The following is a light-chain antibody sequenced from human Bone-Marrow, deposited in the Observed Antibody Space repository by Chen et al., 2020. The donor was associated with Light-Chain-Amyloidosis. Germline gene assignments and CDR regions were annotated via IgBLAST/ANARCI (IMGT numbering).Light chain of an antibody. Sequence: QSALTQPASVSVSPGQSITLSCTGTSSDVGGYNLVSWYQQHPGKAPKLMIYDVTQRPSGVSNRFSGSKSGNTASLTISGLQAEDEADYYCYSYVGSSTYVFGSGTKVTVL. V-gene: IGLV2-23*02. CDR1: SSDVGGYNL. J-gene: IGLJ1*01. CDR3: YSYVGSSTYV. CDR2: DVT.